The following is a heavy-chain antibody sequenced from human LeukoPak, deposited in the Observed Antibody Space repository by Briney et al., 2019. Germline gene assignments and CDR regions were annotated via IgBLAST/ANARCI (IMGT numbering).Heavy chain of an antibody. CDR2: ISSSGSTI. CDR3: AKGGGYEAQYYYYYLDV. J-gene: IGHJ6*03. CDR1: GFTFSSYE. V-gene: IGHV3-48*03. D-gene: IGHD5-12*01. Sequence: GGSLRLSCAASGFTFSSYEMNWVRQAPGKGLEWVSYISSSGSTIYYADSVKGRFTISRDNAKNSLYLQMNSLRAEDTAVYYCAKGGGYEAQYYYYYLDVWGKGTTVTISS.